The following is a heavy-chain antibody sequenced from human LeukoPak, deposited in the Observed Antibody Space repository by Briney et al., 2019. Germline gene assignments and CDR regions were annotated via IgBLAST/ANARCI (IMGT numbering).Heavy chain of an antibody. J-gene: IGHJ5*02. D-gene: IGHD2/OR15-2a*01. CDR1: GYSISSGSYY. V-gene: IGHV4-39*07. CDR3: ARDVQGTYCDSTNCYNWFDP. CDR2: IYYSGST. Sequence: SETLSLTCTVSGYSISSGSYYWGWIRQPPGKGLEWIGTIYYSGSTYYNPSLRSRVTISVDTSKNQFSLKLRSVTAADTAVYYCARDVQGTYCDSTNCYNWFDPWGQGTLVTVSS.